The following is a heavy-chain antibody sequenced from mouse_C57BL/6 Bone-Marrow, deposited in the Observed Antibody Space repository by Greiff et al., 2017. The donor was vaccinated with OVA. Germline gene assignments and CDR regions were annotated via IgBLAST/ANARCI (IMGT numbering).Heavy chain of an antibody. J-gene: IGHJ3*01. CDR1: GFNIKDYY. Sequence: VQLQQSGAELVRPGASVKLSCTASGFNIKDYYMHWVKQRPEQGLEWIGRIDPEDGDTEYAPKFQGKATMTADTSSNTAYLQLSSLTSEDTAVYYCTWTAQATAFAYWGQGTLVTVSA. V-gene: IGHV14-1*01. CDR3: TWTAQATAFAY. D-gene: IGHD3-2*02. CDR2: IDPEDGDT.